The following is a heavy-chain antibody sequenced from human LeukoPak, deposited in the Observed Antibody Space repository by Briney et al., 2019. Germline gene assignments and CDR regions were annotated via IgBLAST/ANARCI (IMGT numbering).Heavy chain of an antibody. D-gene: IGHD5/OR15-5a*01. CDR3: ARRGGVLSTDY. CDR2: MNPNSGNT. J-gene: IGHJ4*02. V-gene: IGHV1-8*03. CDR1: RYTFHSYE. Sequence: SVPVSCKPSRYTFHSYELNWLRPATGQGLEWMGWMNPNSGNTGYAQKFQGRVTITRNTSICTAYMELTSLRTEETAVYYCARRGGVLSTDYWGQGTLVSVSS.